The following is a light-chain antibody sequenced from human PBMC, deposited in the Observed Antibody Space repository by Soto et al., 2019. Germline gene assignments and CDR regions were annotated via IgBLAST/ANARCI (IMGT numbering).Light chain of an antibody. CDR3: QQYSQWPLYT. V-gene: IGKV3-15*01. Sequence: EIVMTQSPATLSVSPGERATLSCRASQSVNSDLAWYQQTPGQAPRPLIYDASTRAAGVPARFSGSGSGTEFTLTISSLQSEDFALYYCQQYSQWPLYTFGQGTKVDIK. CDR1: QSVNSD. CDR2: DAS. J-gene: IGKJ2*01.